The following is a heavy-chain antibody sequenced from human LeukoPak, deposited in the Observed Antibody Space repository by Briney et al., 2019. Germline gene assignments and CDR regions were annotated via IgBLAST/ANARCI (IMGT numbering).Heavy chain of an antibody. J-gene: IGHJ6*03. CDR2: INPNSGGT. D-gene: IGHD2-2*01. CDR1: GYTFTGYY. Sequence: ASVKVSCKASGYTFTGYYMHWVRQAPGQGLEWMGWINPNSGGTNYAQKFQGRVTMTRDTSISTAYMGLSRLRSDDTAVYYCARDVYCSSTSCPGGYYYMDVWGKGTTVTVSS. V-gene: IGHV1-2*02. CDR3: ARDVYCSSTSCPGGYYYMDV.